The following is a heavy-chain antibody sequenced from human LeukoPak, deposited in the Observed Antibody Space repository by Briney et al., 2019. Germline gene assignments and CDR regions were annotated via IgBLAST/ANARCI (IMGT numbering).Heavy chain of an antibody. CDR2: IWYDGSNK. Sequence: GGSLRLSCAASGFTFSSYSMNWVRQAPGKGLEWVAVIWYDGSNKYYADSVKGRFTISRDNSKNTLYLQMNSLRAEDTAVYYCARGHSSSWLGDYFDYWGQGTLVTVSS. J-gene: IGHJ4*02. V-gene: IGHV3-33*08. D-gene: IGHD6-13*01. CDR3: ARGHSSSWLGDYFDY. CDR1: GFTFSSYS.